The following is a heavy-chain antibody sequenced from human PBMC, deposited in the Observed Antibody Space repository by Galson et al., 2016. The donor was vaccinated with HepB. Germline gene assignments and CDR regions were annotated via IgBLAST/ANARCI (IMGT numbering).Heavy chain of an antibody. CDR1: GFTFSSHS. D-gene: IGHD4/OR15-4a*01. CDR2: ISPASTYI. Sequence: SLRLSCAASGFTFSSHSMNWVRLTPGKGLEYVSSISPASTYIYYADSVKGRFTISRDNADNSLFLQMNSLRVDDTAVYYCAREAGSVSTANPRFDSLGQGTLVTVSS. J-gene: IGHJ4*02. V-gene: IGHV3-21*01. CDR3: AREAGSVSTANPRFDS.